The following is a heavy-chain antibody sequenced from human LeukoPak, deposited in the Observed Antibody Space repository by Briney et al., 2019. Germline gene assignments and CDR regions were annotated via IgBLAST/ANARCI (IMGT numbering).Heavy chain of an antibody. CDR1: GGSFSGYY. CDR2: INHSGST. V-gene: IGHV4-34*01. J-gene: IGHJ6*03. Sequence: SETLSLTCAVYGGSFSGYYWSWIRQPPGKGLEWIGEINHSGSTNYNPSLKSRVTISVDTSKNQFSLKLSSVTAADTAVYYCARVQPFRGLLVVYAPTYYYYYMDVWGKGTTVTVSS. D-gene: IGHD2-8*02. CDR3: ARVQPFRGLLVVYAPTYYYYYMDV.